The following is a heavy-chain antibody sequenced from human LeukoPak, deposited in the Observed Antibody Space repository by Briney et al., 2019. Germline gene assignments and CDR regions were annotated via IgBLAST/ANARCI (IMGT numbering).Heavy chain of an antibody. CDR2: IHYSGST. Sequence: PSETLSLTCIVSGGSISSYYWSWIRQPPGKGLEWIGYIHYSGSTNYNPSLKSRVTISVDTSKNQFSLNLCSVTAADTAVYYCARDALSYSGSYQTNNWFDPWGQGTLVTVSS. CDR3: ARDALSYSGSYQTNNWFDP. CDR1: GGSISSYY. V-gene: IGHV4-59*13. D-gene: IGHD1-26*01. J-gene: IGHJ5*02.